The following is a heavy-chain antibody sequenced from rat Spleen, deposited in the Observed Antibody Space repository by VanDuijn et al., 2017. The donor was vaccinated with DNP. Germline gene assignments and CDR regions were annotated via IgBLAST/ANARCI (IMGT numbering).Heavy chain of an antibody. J-gene: IGHJ2*01. CDR3: TTRGSTGTSDY. D-gene: IGHD1-4*01. CDR1: GFSFSNYG. CDR2: IISSGGST. Sequence: EVQLVESGGGLVQPGRSLKLSCVASGFSFSNYGMAWVRQGPTKGLEWVTSIISSGGSTFYRDSVKGRFTISRDNAENTLYLQMDSLRSEETATYYCTTRGSTGTSDYWGRGVMVTVSS. V-gene: IGHV5S13*01.